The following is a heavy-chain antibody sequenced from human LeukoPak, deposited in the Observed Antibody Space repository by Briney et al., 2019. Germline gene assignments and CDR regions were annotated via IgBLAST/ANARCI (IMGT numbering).Heavy chain of an antibody. D-gene: IGHD3-10*01. CDR1: GGSISSGGYY. CDR3: ARDGTYGSGSYHWFDP. V-gene: IGHV4-31*03. Sequence: SETLSLTCTVSGGSISSGGYYWSWIRQHPGKGLEWIGSIYYSGSTNYNPSLQGRVTISLDTSRNQFSLKLGSVTAADTAVYYCARDGTYGSGSYHWFDPWGQGTLVTVSS. CDR2: IYYSGST. J-gene: IGHJ5*02.